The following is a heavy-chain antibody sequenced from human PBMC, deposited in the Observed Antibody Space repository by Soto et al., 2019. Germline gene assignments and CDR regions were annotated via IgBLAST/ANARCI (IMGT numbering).Heavy chain of an antibody. CDR2: VYATGTT. J-gene: IGHJ5*02. CDR3: VRDGSKSLRDWFDP. CDR1: CGSIIKFY. V-gene: IGHV4-4*07. Sequence: SETLSLTYNFSCGSIIKFYWAWIRKTAGNGLEWMGRVYATGTTDYNPSLRSRVAMSVDISKKTFSLRLRSVTGADSGVYYCVRDGSKSLRDWFDPWGQGILVTVSS.